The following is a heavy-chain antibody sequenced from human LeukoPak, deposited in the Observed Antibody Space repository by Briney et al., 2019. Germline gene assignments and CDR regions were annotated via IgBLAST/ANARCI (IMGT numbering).Heavy chain of an antibody. CDR2: INPNSGGT. V-gene: IGHV1-2*02. CDR3: ARVAYSSGGGGPLDY. D-gene: IGHD6-19*01. J-gene: IGHJ4*02. Sequence: GASVKVSCKASGYTFTGYYMHWVRQAPGQGLEWMGWINPNSGGTNYAQKFQGRVTMTRDTSISTAYMELSRLRSDGTAVYSCARVAYSSGGGGPLDYWGQGTLVTVSS. CDR1: GYTFTGYY.